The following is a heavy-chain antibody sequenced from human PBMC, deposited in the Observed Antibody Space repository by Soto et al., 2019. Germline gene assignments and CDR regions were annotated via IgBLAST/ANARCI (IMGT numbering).Heavy chain of an antibody. CDR2: ISSSSSYI. D-gene: IGHD2-2*01. CDR3: AREGAYCSSTSCTSIDY. J-gene: IGHJ4*02. V-gene: IGHV3-21*01. CDR1: GFTFSSYS. Sequence: LRLSCAASGFTFSSYSMNWVRQAPGKGLEWVSSISSSSSYIYYADSVKGRFTISRDNAKNSLYLQMNSLRAEDTAAYYCAREGAYCSSTSCTSIDYWGQGTLVTVSS.